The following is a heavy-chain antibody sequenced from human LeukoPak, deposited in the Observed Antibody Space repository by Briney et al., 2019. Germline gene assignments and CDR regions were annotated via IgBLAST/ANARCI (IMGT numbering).Heavy chain of an antibody. CDR1: GYSISSGYY. CDR2: ISYSGSS. CDR3: ATYYYDSIWGFDP. Sequence: SETLSLTCAVSGYSISSGYYWTWIRQPPGKGLECIGYISYSGSSSYNPSLKSRVTISVDTSKNQFSLKLSAVAAADTAVYYCATYYYDSIWGFDPWGQGTLVTVSS. V-gene: IGHV4-61*01. D-gene: IGHD3-22*01. J-gene: IGHJ5*02.